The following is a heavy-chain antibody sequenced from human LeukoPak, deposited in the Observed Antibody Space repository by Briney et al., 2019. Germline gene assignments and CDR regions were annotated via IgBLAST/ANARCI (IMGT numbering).Heavy chain of an antibody. CDR1: GFTFSSYE. V-gene: IGHV3-48*03. CDR3: AQSSRFRGWMIDY. J-gene: IGHJ4*02. CDR2: ISSSGRTI. D-gene: IGHD3-22*01. Sequence: GGSLRLSCAASGFTFSSYEMNWVRQAPGKGLDWVSYISSSGRTIYYADSVKGRFTISRDNAKNSLYLQMNSLRAEDTAVYYCAQSSRFRGWMIDYWGQGTLVTVSS.